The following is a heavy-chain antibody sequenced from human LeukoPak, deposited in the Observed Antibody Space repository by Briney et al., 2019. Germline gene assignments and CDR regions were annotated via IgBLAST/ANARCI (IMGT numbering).Heavy chain of an antibody. CDR3: ARDGAVRVSGSFGD. Sequence: PGGSLRLSCGAFGFTFSRYWMSWVRQAPGKGLEWVGNINKDGGEKFYVYSVKGRFTISRENAKNSLYLHVSSLRAEDTAVYYCARDGAVRVSGSFGDWGQGTLVTVSA. J-gene: IGHJ4*02. CDR1: GFTFSRYW. V-gene: IGHV3-7*01. CDR2: INKDGGEK. D-gene: IGHD3-10*01.